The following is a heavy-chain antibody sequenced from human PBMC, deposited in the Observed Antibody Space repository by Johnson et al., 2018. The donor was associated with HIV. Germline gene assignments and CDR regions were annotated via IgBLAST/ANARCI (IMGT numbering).Heavy chain of an antibody. CDR2: ISYSGSST. CDR1: GFSFDSHA. Sequence: VQVVESGGGLVQPGGSLRLSCAASGFSFDSHAINWVRQAPGKGLQWVSAISYSGSSTYYADSVKGRFTISRDNSRSTVYLHMINLRADDTALYYCAREISRYYYDYAAFDLWGQGTTVTVSS. V-gene: IGHV3-23*04. CDR3: AREISRYYYDYAAFDL. J-gene: IGHJ3*01. D-gene: IGHD3-22*01.